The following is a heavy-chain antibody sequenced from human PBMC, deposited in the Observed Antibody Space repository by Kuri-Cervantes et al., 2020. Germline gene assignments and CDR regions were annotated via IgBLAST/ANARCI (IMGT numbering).Heavy chain of an antibody. D-gene: IGHD2-15*01. V-gene: IGHV3-30*03. CDR3: ARDAEYCSGGSCYWGSSDY. Sequence: GEFLKISCAASGITFSSYVMHWVRQAPGKGLEWVAVISYDGSNKYYADSVKGRFTISRDNSKNTLYLQMNSLRAEDTAVYYCARDAEYCSGGSCYWGSSDYWDQGTLVTVSS. J-gene: IGHJ4*02. CDR1: GITFSSYV. CDR2: ISYDGSNK.